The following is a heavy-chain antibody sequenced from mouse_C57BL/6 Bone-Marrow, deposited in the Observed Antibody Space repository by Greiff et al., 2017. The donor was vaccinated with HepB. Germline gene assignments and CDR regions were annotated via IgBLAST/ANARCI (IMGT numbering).Heavy chain of an antibody. D-gene: IGHD2-4*01. CDR3: ARGGSITTRAMDY. CDR1: GYSFTDYN. CDR2: INPNYGPT. Sequence: VQLQQSGPELVKPGASVKISCKASGYSFTDYNMNWVKQSNGKSLEWIGVINPNYGPTSYNQKFKGKATLTVDQSSSTAYMQLNSLTSEDAAVYYWARGGSITTRAMDYWGQGTSVTVAS. V-gene: IGHV1-39*01. J-gene: IGHJ4*01.